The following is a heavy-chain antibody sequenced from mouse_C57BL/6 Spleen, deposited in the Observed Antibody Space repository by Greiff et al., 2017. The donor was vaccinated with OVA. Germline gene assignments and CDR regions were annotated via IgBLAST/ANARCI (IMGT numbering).Heavy chain of an antibody. Sequence: VQLQQSGAELVRPGTSVKVSCKASGYAFTNYLIEWVKQRPGQGLEWIGVINPGSGGTNYNEKFKGKATLTADKSSSTAYMQLSSLTSEDSAVYFCARNWEGAPFAYWGQGTLVTVSA. D-gene: IGHD4-1*01. CDR3: ARNWEGAPFAY. CDR1: GYAFTNYL. CDR2: INPGSGGT. V-gene: IGHV1-54*01. J-gene: IGHJ3*01.